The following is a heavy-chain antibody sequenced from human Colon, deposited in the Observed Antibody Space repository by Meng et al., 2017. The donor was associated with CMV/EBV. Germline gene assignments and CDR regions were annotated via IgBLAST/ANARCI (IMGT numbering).Heavy chain of an antibody. V-gene: IGHV3-21*01. CDR3: ARDGSIVGAH. Sequence: GESLKISCAASGFTFSSYSMNWVRQAPGKGLEWVSSISSRSSYIYYADSVKGRFTISRDNAKNSLYLQMNSLRAEDTAVYYCARDGSIVGAHWGQGTLVTVSS. CDR2: ISSRSSYI. CDR1: GFTFSSYS. D-gene: IGHD1-26*01. J-gene: IGHJ4*02.